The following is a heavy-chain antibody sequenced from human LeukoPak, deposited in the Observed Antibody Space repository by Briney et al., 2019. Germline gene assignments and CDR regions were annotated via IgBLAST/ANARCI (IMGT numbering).Heavy chain of an antibody. J-gene: IGHJ4*02. CDR1: GYTFTGYY. CDR3: ARAYRSSTSCFFDY. V-gene: IGHV1-18*04. D-gene: IGHD2-2*01. Sequence: ASVKVSCKASGYTFTGYYMHWVRQAPGQGLEWMGWISAYNGNTNYAQKLQGRVTMTTDTSTSTAYMELRSLRSDDTAVYYCARAYRSSTSCFFDYWGQGTLVTVSS. CDR2: ISAYNGNT.